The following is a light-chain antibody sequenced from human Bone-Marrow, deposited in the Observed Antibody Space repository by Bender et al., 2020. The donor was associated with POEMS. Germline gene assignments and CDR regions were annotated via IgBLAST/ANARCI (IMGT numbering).Light chain of an antibody. J-gene: IGLJ3*02. CDR2: DVS. V-gene: IGLV2-14*03. CDR3: SSYRSSSTLGV. Sequence: QSALTQPASVSGSPGQSITISCTGTSSDVGAYNYVSWYQQHPGKAPKLIIYDVSSRPSWVPNRFSGSKSGNTASLTISGLQAEDEADYYCSSYRSSSTLGVFGGGTKLTVL. CDR1: SSDVGAYNY.